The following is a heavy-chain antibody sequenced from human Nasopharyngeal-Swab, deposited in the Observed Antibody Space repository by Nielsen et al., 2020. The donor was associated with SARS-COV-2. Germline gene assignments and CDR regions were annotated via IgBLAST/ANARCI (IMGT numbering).Heavy chain of an antibody. CDR2: INSDGSST. Sequence: GGSLRLSCAASGFTFSSYWMHWVRQAPGKGLVWVSRINSDGSSTSYADSVKGRFTISRDNAKNTLYLQMNSLSAEDTAVYYCARGYYDFWSGYAGFDPWGQGTLVTVSS. D-gene: IGHD3-3*01. V-gene: IGHV3-74*01. CDR1: GFTFSSYW. J-gene: IGHJ5*02. CDR3: ARGYYDFWSGYAGFDP.